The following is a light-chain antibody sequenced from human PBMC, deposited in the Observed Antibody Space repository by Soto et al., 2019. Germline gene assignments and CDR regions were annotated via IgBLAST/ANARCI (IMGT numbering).Light chain of an antibody. CDR3: QHYGTSAL. Sequence: EIVLTQSPGTLSLSPRERATLSCRASQSVSDSYLAWYQQKPGQAPRLLIYASDRATGIPDRFRGSGSGTDFTLTISRLEPEDFAVYYCQHYGTSALFGPGTKVHIK. CDR1: QSVSDSY. CDR2: AS. J-gene: IGKJ3*01. V-gene: IGKV3-20*01.